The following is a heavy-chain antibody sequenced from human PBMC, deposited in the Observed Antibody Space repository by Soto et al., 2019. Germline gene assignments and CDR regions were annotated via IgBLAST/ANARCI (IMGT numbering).Heavy chain of an antibody. CDR2: IIPIFGTA. CDR1: GGTFSSYA. CDR3: ARENGLYNWFDA. V-gene: IGHV1-69*06. Sequence: QVQLVQSGAEVKKPGSSVKVSCKASGGTFSSYAISWVRHAPVQGLEWMGRIIPIFGTANYAQKFQGRVTITADKSTSTAYMKMSSLRSEDTAVYYCARENGLYNWFDAWGQGTLVTVSS. J-gene: IGHJ5*02.